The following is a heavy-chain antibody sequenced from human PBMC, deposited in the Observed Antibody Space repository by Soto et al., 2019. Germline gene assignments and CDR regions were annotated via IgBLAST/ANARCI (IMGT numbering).Heavy chain of an antibody. CDR3: ARDEGYDILTGYYTPQRFDY. CDR1: GFTLSRYW. J-gene: IGHJ4*02. V-gene: IGHV3-7*01. CDR2: IKQDGSEK. Sequence: VGSLRLSCVASGFTLSRYWMSWVRQAPGKGLEWVANIKQDGSEKYYVDSVKGRFTISRDNAKNSLYLQMNSLRAEDTAVYYCARDEGYDILTGYYTPQRFDYWGQGTLVTVSS. D-gene: IGHD3-9*01.